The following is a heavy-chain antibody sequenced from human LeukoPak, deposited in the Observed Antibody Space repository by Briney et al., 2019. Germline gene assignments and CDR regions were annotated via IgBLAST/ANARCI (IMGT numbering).Heavy chain of an antibody. J-gene: IGHJ6*02. D-gene: IGHD6-13*01. Sequence: SVKVSCMASGGTFSSYAISWVRQAPGQGREWMGGIIPIFGTANYAQTFQCRVTITADESTRTAYMGLSSLRSEDTAVYYCARWGIAAAGTSANHNYYGMDVWGQGTTVTVSS. CDR3: ARWGIAAAGTSANHNYYGMDV. CDR2: IIPIFGTA. V-gene: IGHV1-69*13. CDR1: GGTFSSYA.